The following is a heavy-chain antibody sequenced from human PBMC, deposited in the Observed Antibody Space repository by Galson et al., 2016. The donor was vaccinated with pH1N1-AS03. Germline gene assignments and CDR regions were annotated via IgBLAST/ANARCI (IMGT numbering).Heavy chain of an antibody. J-gene: IGHJ4*02. CDR2: MNPNSANT. Sequence: SVKVSCKASGYTFTTFDINWVRLATGQGLEWMGWMNPNSANTGYAQKFQDRVTMTRNTSISTAYMELSSLRSEDTAIYYCTRLGPSSVFDFWGQGALVTVSS. CDR1: GYTFTTFD. D-gene: IGHD1-26*01. CDR3: TRLGPSSVFDF. V-gene: IGHV1-8*01.